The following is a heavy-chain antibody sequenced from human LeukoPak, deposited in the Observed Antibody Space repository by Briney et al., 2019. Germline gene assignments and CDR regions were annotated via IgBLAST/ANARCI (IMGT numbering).Heavy chain of an antibody. Sequence: PGGSLRLSCAASGFTFDDYAMHWVRQAPGKGLEWVSGISWNSGSIGYADSVKGRFTISRDNAKNSLYLQMNSLRAEDTALYYCAKYGAVWHSSSWYDWYFDLWGRGTLVTVSS. J-gene: IGHJ2*01. CDR3: AKYGAVWHSSSWYDWYFDL. V-gene: IGHV3-9*01. D-gene: IGHD6-13*01. CDR2: ISWNSGSI. CDR1: GFTFDDYA.